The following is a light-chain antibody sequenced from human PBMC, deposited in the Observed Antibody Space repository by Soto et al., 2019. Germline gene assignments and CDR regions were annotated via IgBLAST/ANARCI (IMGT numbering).Light chain of an antibody. V-gene: IGKV3-15*01. CDR2: GAS. CDR1: QSVSNN. CDR3: QQYNDWWT. Sequence: EIVMTQSPATLSVSPGERATLSCRASQSVSNNLAWYQKKPGQAPRLLIYGASTRATGIPARVSGSGSGTEFTLTISSLQSEDFAVYYCQQYNDWWTFGQGTRVDIK. J-gene: IGKJ1*01.